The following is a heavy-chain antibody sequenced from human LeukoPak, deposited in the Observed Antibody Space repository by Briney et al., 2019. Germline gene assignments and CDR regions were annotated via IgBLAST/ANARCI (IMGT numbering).Heavy chain of an antibody. J-gene: IGHJ4*02. D-gene: IGHD6-25*01. V-gene: IGHV4-30-2*01. Sequence: PSQTLSLTCAVSGGSISSGGYSWSWIRQPPGKGLEWIGYIYHSGSTYYNPSLKSRLTISVDRSKNQFSLKLSSVTAADTAVYYCARESGSGYIDYWGQGTPVTVSS. CDR2: IYHSGST. CDR1: GGSISSGGYS. CDR3: ARESGSGYIDY.